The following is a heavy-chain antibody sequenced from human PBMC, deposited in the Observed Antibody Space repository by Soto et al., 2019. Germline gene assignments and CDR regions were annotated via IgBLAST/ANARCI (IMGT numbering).Heavy chain of an antibody. Sequence: ASVKVSCKTSCYTITSYGIIWVRKDTRQGLEWMGWISAYNGNTNYAQKLQGRVTMTTDTSTSTAYMELRSLRSDDTAVYYCARGKYYDYIWGSYRSQYYFDYWGQGTLVTVSS. CDR2: ISAYNGNT. V-gene: IGHV1-18*01. D-gene: IGHD3-16*02. J-gene: IGHJ4*02. CDR1: CYTITSYG. CDR3: ARGKYYDYIWGSYRSQYYFDY.